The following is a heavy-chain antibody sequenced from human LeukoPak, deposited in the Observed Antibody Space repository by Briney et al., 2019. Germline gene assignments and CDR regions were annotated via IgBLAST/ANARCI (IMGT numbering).Heavy chain of an antibody. CDR2: IYSSGST. Sequence: PSETLSLTCTVSGGSINSYYWSWIRQPPGKGLEWIGFIYSSGSTNYNPSLKSRTTISVDTSKNQFSLKLTSVTAADTAVYYCARQSQSYSSSWIDYWGQGTLVTVSS. CDR3: ARQSQSYSSSWIDY. V-gene: IGHV4-59*08. J-gene: IGHJ4*02. CDR1: GGSINSYY. D-gene: IGHD6-13*01.